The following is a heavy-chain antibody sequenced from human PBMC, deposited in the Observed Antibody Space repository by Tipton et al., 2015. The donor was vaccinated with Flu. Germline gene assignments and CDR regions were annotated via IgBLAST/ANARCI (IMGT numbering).Heavy chain of an antibody. J-gene: IGHJ3*02. CDR3: ARRSALDAFDI. CDR2: IYPGDSDT. V-gene: IGHV5-51*03. Sequence: QLVQSGAEVKKPGESQTISCQGSGYDFTSAWIAWVRLTPGKGLGWIGTIYPGDSDTTYNPSFEGQVTISAAKFISTAYLQWSSLRTSDSAIYFCARRSALDAFDIWGQGTVLAVSP. CDR1: GYDFTSAW.